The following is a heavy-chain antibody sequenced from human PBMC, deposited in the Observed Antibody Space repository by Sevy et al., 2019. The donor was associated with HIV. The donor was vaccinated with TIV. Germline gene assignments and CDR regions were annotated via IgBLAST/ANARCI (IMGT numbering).Heavy chain of an antibody. D-gene: IGHD3-10*01. CDR2: IDWDDDK. CDR1: GFSLSTSGMC. J-gene: IGHJ6*02. CDR3: ARIRSSGSYYNHYYYGMDV. Sequence: SGPTLVKPTQTLTLTCTFSGFSLSTSGMCVSWIRQPPGKALEWLALIDWDDDKYYSTSLKTRLTISKDTSKNQVVLTVTNMDPVDTATYYCARIRSSGSYYNHYYYGMDVWGQGTTVTVSS. V-gene: IGHV2-70*01.